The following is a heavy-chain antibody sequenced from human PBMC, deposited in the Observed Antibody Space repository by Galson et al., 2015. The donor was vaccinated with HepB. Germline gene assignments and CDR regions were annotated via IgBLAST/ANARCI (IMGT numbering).Heavy chain of an antibody. CDR3: AKGYGLFDS. CDR1: GFMFDTHA. V-gene: IGHV3-23*01. Sequence: SLRLSCAASGFMFDTHAMSWVRQVPGKGLQWVSGISGDGRSSFYADSVKGRFTISKDNSKDTVYLQINSARDEDTAVYYCAKGYGLFDSWGQGILVTVSS. J-gene: IGHJ5*01. CDR2: ISGDGRSS. D-gene: IGHD3-16*01.